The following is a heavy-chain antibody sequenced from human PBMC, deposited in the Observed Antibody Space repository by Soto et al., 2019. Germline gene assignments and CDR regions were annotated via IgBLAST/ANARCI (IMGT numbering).Heavy chain of an antibody. V-gene: IGHV4-31*03. CDR3: TSGGSSAKVTY. Sequence: QVQLQESGPALVKPSQTLSLTCTVSGGSITSSGYYWGWIRQHPGEGLEWIGFTSTSGSTSYNPSITSGVTISIDTYSPALSLTLKSVTAADTAVYYLTSGGSSAKVTYWGSGTGVTASP. CDR2: TSTSGST. J-gene: IGHJ4*02. CDR1: GGSITSSGYY. D-gene: IGHD2-15*01.